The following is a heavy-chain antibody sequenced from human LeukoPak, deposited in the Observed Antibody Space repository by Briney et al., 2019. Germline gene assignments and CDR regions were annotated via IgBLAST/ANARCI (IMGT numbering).Heavy chain of an antibody. D-gene: IGHD3-10*01. CDR2: MNPNSGNT. Sequence: GASVKVSCKASGYTFTSYDINWVRQATGQGLEWMGWMNPNSGNTGYAQKFQGRVTMTRNTSISTAYMELSSLRSEDTAVYYCARGLGYYGSGRAGGVDYWGQGTLVTVSS. V-gene: IGHV1-8*02. CDR3: ARGLGYYGSGRAGGVDY. CDR1: GYTFTSYD. J-gene: IGHJ4*02.